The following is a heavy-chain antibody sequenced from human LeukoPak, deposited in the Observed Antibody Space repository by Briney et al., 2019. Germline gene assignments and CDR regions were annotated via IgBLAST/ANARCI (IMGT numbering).Heavy chain of an antibody. CDR2: IYPGDSDT. V-gene: IGHV5-51*01. CDR3: ARLPYYYDSSGLRLSDYFDY. CDR1: GYSFTSYW. J-gene: IGHJ4*02. D-gene: IGHD3-22*01. Sequence: GESLKISCKGSGYSFTSYWIGWVRQMPGKGLEWMGIIYPGDSDTRYSPSFQGQVTISADKSISTAYLQWSSLKASDTAMYYCARLPYYYDSSGLRLSDYFDYWGQETLVTVSS.